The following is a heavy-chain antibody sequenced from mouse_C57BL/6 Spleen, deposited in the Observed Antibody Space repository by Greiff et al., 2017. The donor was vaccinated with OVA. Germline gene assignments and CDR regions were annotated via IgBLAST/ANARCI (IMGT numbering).Heavy chain of an antibody. CDR3: ARNYGNYVRYAMDY. J-gene: IGHJ4*01. CDR2: ISSGSSTI. Sequence: DVMLVESGGGLVKPGGSLKLSCAASGFTFSDYGMHWVRQAPEKGLEWVAYISSGSSTIYYADTVKGRFTISRDNAKNTLFLQMTSLRSEDTAMYYCARNYGNYVRYAMDYWGQGTSVTVSS. D-gene: IGHD2-1*01. V-gene: IGHV5-17*01. CDR1: GFTFSDYG.